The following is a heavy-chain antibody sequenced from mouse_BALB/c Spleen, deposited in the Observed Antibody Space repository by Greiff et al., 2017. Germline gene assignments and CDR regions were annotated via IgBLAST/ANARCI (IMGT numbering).Heavy chain of an antibody. V-gene: IGHV5-6-4*01. J-gene: IGHJ1*01. CDR2: ISSGGSYT. Sequence: EVMLVESGGGLVKPGGSLKLSCAASGFTFSSYTMSWVRQTPEKRLEWVATISSGGSYTYYPDSVKGRFTISRDNAKNTLYLQMSSLKSEDTAMYYCTRDDGYTAWYFDVWGAGTTVTVSS. CDR1: GFTFSSYT. CDR3: TRDDGYTAWYFDV. D-gene: IGHD2-3*01.